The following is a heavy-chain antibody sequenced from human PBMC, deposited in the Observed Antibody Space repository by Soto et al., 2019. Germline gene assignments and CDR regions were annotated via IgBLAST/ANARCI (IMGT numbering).Heavy chain of an antibody. J-gene: IGHJ6*03. V-gene: IGHV3-21*01. D-gene: IGHD3-10*01. CDR3: ARGPEGFGELFGYYYYYYMDV. CDR1: GSRFSSYA. Sequence: GESLRLSCAASGSRFSSYAMSWVRQAPGKGLEWVSAISSSSSYIYYADSVKGRFTISRDNAKNSLYLQMNSQRAEDTAVYYCARGPEGFGELFGYYYYYYMDVWGKGTTVTVSS. CDR2: ISSSSSYI.